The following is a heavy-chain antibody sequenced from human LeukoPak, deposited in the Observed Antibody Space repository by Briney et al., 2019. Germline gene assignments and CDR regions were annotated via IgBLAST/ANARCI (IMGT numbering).Heavy chain of an antibody. J-gene: IGHJ4*02. CDR2: IYYSGST. CDR3: AKSGGYGLIDY. Sequence: SETLSLTCAVYGGSFSDFYWGWIRQPPGKGLEWIGSIYYSGSTYYNPSLKSRVTISVDTSKNQFSLKLSSVTAADTAMYYCAKSGGYGLIDYWGQGTLVTVSS. D-gene: IGHD1-26*01. V-gene: IGHV4-39*01. CDR1: GGSFSDFY.